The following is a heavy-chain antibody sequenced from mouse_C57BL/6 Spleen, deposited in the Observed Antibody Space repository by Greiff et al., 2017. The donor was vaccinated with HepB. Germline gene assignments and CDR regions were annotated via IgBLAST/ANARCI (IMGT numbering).Heavy chain of an antibody. Sequence: VQLQQPGAELVRPGSSVKLSCKASGYTFTSYWMHWVKQRPIQGLEWIGNIDPSDSETHYNQKFKDKATLTVDKSSSTAYMQLSSLTSEDSAVYYCAREGDLRRDYAMDYWGQGTSVTVSS. CDR3: AREGDLRRDYAMDY. CDR1: GYTFTSYW. CDR2: IDPSDSET. D-gene: IGHD3-3*01. V-gene: IGHV1-52*01. J-gene: IGHJ4*01.